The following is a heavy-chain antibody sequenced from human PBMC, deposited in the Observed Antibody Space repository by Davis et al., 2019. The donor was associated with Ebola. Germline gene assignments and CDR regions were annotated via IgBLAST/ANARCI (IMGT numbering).Heavy chain of an antibody. J-gene: IGHJ4*02. CDR2: INPNSGGT. CDR1: GYTFTGYY. CDR3: AKFDCSGGSYYGIGY. D-gene: IGHD2-15*01. V-gene: IGHV1-2*04. Sequence: ASVKVSCMTSGYTFTGYYMYWVRQAPGQGLEWMGWINPNSGGTNYAQKFQGWVTMTRDTPISTAYMELSRLRSHDTAVYYCAKFDCSGGSYYGIGYWGQETLVTVSS.